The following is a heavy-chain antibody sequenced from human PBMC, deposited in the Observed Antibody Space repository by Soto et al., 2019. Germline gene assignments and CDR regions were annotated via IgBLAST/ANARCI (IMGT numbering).Heavy chain of an antibody. J-gene: IGHJ6*02. CDR2: INPNSGGT. CDR3: ARAHYYYYGMDV. Sequence: ASVKVSCKAYDFSFTSHGISWVRQAPGQGLEWMGWINPNSGGTNYAQKFQGRVTMTRDTSIGTAYMELSRLRSDDTAVYYCARAHYYYYGMDVWGQGTTVTVSS. CDR1: DFSFTSHG. V-gene: IGHV1-2*02.